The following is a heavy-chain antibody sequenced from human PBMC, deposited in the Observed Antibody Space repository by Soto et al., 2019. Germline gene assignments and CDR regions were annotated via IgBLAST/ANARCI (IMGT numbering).Heavy chain of an antibody. J-gene: IGHJ5*02. V-gene: IGHV1-69*13. Sequence: SVKVSCKASGVTFSSYAISWVRQAPGQGLEWMGGIIPIFGTANYAQKFQGRVTITADESTSTAYMELSSLRSEDTAVYYCARSLVALNWFDPWGQGALVTSPQ. CDR1: GVTFSSYA. CDR3: ARSLVALNWFDP. CDR2: IIPIFGTA.